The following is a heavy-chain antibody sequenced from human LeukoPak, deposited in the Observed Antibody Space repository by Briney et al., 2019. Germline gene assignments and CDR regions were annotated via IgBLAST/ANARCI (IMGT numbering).Heavy chain of an antibody. CDR3: ARVYGDYGIDY. J-gene: IGHJ4*02. Sequence: PSQTLSLTCTVSGGSISSGSYYWSWIRQPAGKGLEWTGRIYTSGSTNYNPSLKSRVTISVDTSKNQFSLKLSSVTAADTAVYYCARVYGDYGIDYWGQGTLVTVSS. CDR2: IYTSGST. CDR1: GGSISSGSYY. D-gene: IGHD4-17*01. V-gene: IGHV4-61*02.